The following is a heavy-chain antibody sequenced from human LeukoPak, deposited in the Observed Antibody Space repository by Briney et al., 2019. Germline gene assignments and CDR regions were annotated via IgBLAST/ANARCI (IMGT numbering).Heavy chain of an antibody. V-gene: IGHV1-69*04. CDR1: GYTFTSYG. Sequence: SVKVSCKASGYTFTSYGISWVRQAPGQGLEWMGRIIPILGIANYAQKFQGRVTITADKSTSTAYMELSSLRSEDTAVYYCATYCGGDCYSYWGQGTLVTVSS. CDR3: ATYCGGDCYSY. CDR2: IIPILGIA. D-gene: IGHD2-21*02. J-gene: IGHJ4*02.